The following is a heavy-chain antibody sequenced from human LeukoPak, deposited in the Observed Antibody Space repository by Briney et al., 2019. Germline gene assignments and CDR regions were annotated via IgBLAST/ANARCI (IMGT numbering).Heavy chain of an antibody. Sequence: SETLSLTCTVSDDSITMYYWTWIRQPPGKGLEWIGYVDHTGSTKFNPSLNGRVSISRDTSNNFFSLRLRSVTAADTAVYYCARENGDDAFDIWGQGTMVTVSS. CDR2: VDHTGST. J-gene: IGHJ3*02. CDR1: DDSITMYY. D-gene: IGHD4-17*01. CDR3: ARENGDDAFDI. V-gene: IGHV4-59*01.